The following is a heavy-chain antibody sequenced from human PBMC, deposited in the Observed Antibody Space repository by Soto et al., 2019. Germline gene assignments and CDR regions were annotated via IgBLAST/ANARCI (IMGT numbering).Heavy chain of an antibody. V-gene: IGHV1-69*13. CDR1: GDTFSSYP. CDR3: ARGGYRGYDFLLDV. J-gene: IGHJ6*02. D-gene: IGHD5-12*01. Sequence: SVKVSCKASGDTFSSYPISWVRQAPGQGLEWMGGIIPILDTANYAQKIQGRVTITADESTSTAYMELSSLRSEDTAVYYCARGGYRGYDFLLDVWGQGTTVTVSS. CDR2: IIPILDTA.